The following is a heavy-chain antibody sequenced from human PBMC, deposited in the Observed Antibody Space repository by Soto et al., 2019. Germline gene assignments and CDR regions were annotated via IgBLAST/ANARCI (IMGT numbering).Heavy chain of an antibody. CDR3: ARDLVAVDGYYYYYMDV. D-gene: IGHD6-19*01. V-gene: IGHV3-48*01. Sequence: PGGSLRLSCAASGFTFSSYSMNWVRQAPGKGLEWVSYISSSSSTIYYADSVKGRFTISRDNAKNSLYLQMNSLRAEDTAVYYCARDLVAVDGYYYYYMDVWGKGTTVTVS. CDR2: ISSSSSTI. CDR1: GFTFSSYS. J-gene: IGHJ6*03.